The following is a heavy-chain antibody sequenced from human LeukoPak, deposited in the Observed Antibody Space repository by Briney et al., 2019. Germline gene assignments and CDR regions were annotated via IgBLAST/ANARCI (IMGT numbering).Heavy chain of an antibody. CDR1: GFSFSDHY. CDR3: LRSSYSSGWFGDY. V-gene: IGHV3-72*01. J-gene: IGHJ4*02. D-gene: IGHD6-19*01. CDR2: IRNKANSYTT. Sequence: PGGSLRLSCAASGFSFSDHYVDWVRQAPGKGLEWVGRIRNKANSYTTEYAASVTGRFTISRDESKNSVYLQMNSLKTEDTAVYYRLRSSYSSGWFGDYWGQGILVTVSS.